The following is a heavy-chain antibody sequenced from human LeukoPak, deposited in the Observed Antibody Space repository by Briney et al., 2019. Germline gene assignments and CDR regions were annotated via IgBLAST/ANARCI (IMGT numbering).Heavy chain of an antibody. V-gene: IGHV1-18*01. D-gene: IGHD3-9*01. CDR1: GYTFTSYG. CDR2: ISAYNGNT. Sequence: GSVRVSCKASGYTFTSYGISWVRQAPGQGLEWMGWISAYNGNTNYAQKLQGRVTMTTETSTSTAYMELRSLRSDDTAVYYCARSYDYDILTGYEYYFDYWGQGTLVTVSS. J-gene: IGHJ4*02. CDR3: ARSYDYDILTGYEYYFDY.